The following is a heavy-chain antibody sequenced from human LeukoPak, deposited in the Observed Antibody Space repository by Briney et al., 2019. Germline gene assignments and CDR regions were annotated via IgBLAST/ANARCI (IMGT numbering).Heavy chain of an antibody. CDR2: ISGSGDST. Sequence: PGGSLRLSCAASGFTFSSYGMHWVRQAPGKGLEWVSAISGSGDSTYYADSVKGRFTISRDNSKNTLYLQMNSLRAEDTAIYYCAKNGDRGAYCTGGTCYPYFYYYMDVWGKGTTVTI. J-gene: IGHJ6*03. D-gene: IGHD2-15*01. CDR3: AKNGDRGAYCTGGTCYPYFYYYMDV. V-gene: IGHV3-23*01. CDR1: GFTFSSYG.